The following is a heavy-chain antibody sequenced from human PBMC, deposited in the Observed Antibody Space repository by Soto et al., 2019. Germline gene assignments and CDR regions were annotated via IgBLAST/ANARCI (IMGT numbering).Heavy chain of an antibody. V-gene: IGHV4-59*01. CDR1: GGSISNYY. CDR3: AREVQYWFDP. Sequence: PSETLSLTCSVSGGSISNYYWGWIRQPPGKGLEWIGYIYKSGTTSYNPSLKSRVTISIDTSKNQFSLRLSSVTAADTAVYYCAREVQYWFDPWGQGTLVTVSS. D-gene: IGHD1-1*01. CDR2: IYKSGTT. J-gene: IGHJ5*02.